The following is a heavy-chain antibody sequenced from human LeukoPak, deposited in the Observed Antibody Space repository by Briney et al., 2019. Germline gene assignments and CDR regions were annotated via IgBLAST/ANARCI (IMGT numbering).Heavy chain of an antibody. J-gene: IGHJ4*02. D-gene: IGHD2-21*01. V-gene: IGHV4-39*01. CDR3: ARLFDY. Sequence: SETLSLTCTVSGGSISSSNYYWGWIRQPPGKGLEWIGTIYNNGNTYYNPSLKSRVTISVDTSKNQVSLKLTSVTAADTAVYYCARLFDYWGQGTLVTVSS. CDR1: GGSISSSNYY. CDR2: IYNNGNT.